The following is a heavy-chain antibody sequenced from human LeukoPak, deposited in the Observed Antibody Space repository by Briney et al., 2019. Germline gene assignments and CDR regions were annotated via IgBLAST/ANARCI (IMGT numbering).Heavy chain of an antibody. J-gene: IGHJ4*02. Sequence: GGSLRLSCAASGFTFSSYAMSWARQAPGKGLEWVSGISGIGGSTYYADSVKGRFTISRDNSKNTLYLQMNSLRAEDTAVYYCAKEELYYYDSSGYSNWGQGTLVTVSS. D-gene: IGHD3-22*01. V-gene: IGHV3-23*01. CDR1: GFTFSSYA. CDR2: ISGIGGST. CDR3: AKEELYYYDSSGYSN.